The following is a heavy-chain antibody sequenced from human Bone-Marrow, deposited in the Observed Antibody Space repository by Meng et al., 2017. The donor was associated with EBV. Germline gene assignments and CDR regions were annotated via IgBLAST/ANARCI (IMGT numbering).Heavy chain of an antibody. Sequence: QVELVQAGAEVTKPWSSVNVSCKTSGGTFSSDAISWVRQAPGQGLEWMGGLIPMLGAPNYAQKFQDRVTIIADKSTSIHYMELSSLRSDGTAVYYCASESGRGYTPDYWGRGALVTVSS. J-gene: IGHJ4*02. CDR2: LIPMLGAP. D-gene: IGHD3-10*01. CDR1: GGTFSSDA. CDR3: ASESGRGYTPDY. V-gene: IGHV1-69*06.